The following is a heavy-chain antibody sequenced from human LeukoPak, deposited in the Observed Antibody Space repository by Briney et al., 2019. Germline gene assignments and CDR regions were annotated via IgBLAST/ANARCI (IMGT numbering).Heavy chain of an antibody. CDR1: GFTFSSYA. J-gene: IGHJ6*03. V-gene: IGHV3-30*04. CDR2: ISYDGSNK. Sequence: GGSLRLSCAASGFTFSSYAIHWVRQAPGKGLEWVAVISYDGSNKYYADSVKGRFTISRDNSKNTLYLQMNSLRAEDTAVYYCARDSGSYGRGYYYYMDVWGKGTTVTVSS. CDR3: ARDSGSYGRGYYYYMDV. D-gene: IGHD1-26*01.